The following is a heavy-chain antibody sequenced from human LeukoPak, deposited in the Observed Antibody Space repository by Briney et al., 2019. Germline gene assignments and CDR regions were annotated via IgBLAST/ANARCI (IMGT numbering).Heavy chain of an antibody. Sequence: PGGSLRLSCTASGFPFIEYSMNWVCQVPEKGLEWISYIGIDSGNTKYADSVRGRFTISADKAKNSLYLQMNSLRVEDTAVYYCARDHNYAFDNWAQGTLVSVAS. CDR1: GFPFIEYS. CDR3: ARDHNYAFDN. V-gene: IGHV3-48*01. D-gene: IGHD1-1*01. J-gene: IGHJ4*02. CDR2: IGIDSGNT.